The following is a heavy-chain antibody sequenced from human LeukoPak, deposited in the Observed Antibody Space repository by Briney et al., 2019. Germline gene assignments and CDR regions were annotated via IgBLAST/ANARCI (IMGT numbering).Heavy chain of an antibody. Sequence: GGTLRLSCAASGFTFSSYGMSWVRQAPGKGLEWVSAISGSGGSTYYADSVKGRFTISRDNSKNTLYLQMNSLRAEDTAVYYCERRYYYDSSGTAFDIWGQGTMVTVSS. V-gene: IGHV3-23*01. D-gene: IGHD3-22*01. CDR1: GFTFSSYG. J-gene: IGHJ3*02. CDR2: ISGSGGST. CDR3: ERRYYYDSSGTAFDI.